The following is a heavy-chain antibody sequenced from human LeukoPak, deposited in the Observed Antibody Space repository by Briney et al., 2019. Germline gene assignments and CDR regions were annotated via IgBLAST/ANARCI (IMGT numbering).Heavy chain of an antibody. V-gene: IGHV1-18*01. D-gene: IGHD3-22*01. Sequence: ASVKVSCKASGYTFTSYGISWVRQAPGQGLEWMGWISAYNGNTNYAQKLQGRVTMTTDTSTSTAYMELRSLRSDDTAVYYCARDNHYYDSSGYFGVNNWFDPWGQGTLVTVSS. CDR2: ISAYNGNT. CDR1: GYTFTSYG. J-gene: IGHJ5*02. CDR3: ARDNHYYDSSGYFGVNNWFDP.